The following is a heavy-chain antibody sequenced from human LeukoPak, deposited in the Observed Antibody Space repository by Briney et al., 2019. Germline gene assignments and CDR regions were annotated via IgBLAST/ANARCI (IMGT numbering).Heavy chain of an antibody. V-gene: IGHV3-48*02. Sequence: PGGSLRLSCVASGFTFSSYSMNWARQAPGKGLEWISYISRSSSPIYYADSVKGRFTISRDNAENSLYLQMNSLRDEDTAVYYCARAGGAYNYDDCWGQGTLVTVSS. CDR3: ARAGGAYNYDDC. J-gene: IGHJ4*02. CDR1: GFTFSSYS. CDR2: ISRSSSPI. D-gene: IGHD5-24*01.